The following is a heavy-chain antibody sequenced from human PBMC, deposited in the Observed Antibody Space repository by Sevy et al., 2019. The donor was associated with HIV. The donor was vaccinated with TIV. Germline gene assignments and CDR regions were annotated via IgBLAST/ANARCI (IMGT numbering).Heavy chain of an antibody. CDR2: INSDGSST. Sequence: GGSLRLSCAASGFTFSNYWMHWVRQAPGKGLVWVSRINSDGSSTRYADFVKGRFTISRDNAKNTLYLQMNSLRAEDTAVYYCARGGRFYYDSSGTDALDIWGQGTMVTVSS. CDR1: GFTFSNYW. J-gene: IGHJ3*02. D-gene: IGHD3-22*01. V-gene: IGHV3-74*01. CDR3: ARGGRFYYDSSGTDALDI.